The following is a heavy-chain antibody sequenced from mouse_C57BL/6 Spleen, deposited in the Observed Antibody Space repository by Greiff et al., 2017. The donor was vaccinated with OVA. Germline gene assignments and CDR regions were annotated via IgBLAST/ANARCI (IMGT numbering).Heavy chain of an antibody. D-gene: IGHD2-14*01. J-gene: IGHJ2*01. CDR2: IDPSDSYT. V-gene: IGHV1-50*01. Sequence: QVQLQQSGAELVKPGASVKLSCKASGYTFTSYWMQWVKQRPGQGLEWIGEIDPSDSYTNYNQKFKGKATLTVDTSSSTAYMQLSSLTSEDSAVYYCARSVGTDWGQGTTLTVSS. CDR1: GYTFTSYW. CDR3: ARSVGTD.